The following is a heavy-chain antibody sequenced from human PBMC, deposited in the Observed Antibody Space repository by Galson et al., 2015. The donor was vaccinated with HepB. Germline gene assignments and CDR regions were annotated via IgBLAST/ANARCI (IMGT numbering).Heavy chain of an antibody. J-gene: IGHJ5*02. V-gene: IGHV5-51*01. D-gene: IGHD2-2*01. CDR2: IYPGDSDT. Sequence: QSGAEVKKPGESLKISCTGSGYSFTSYWIGWVRQMPGKGLEWMGIIYPGDSDTRYSPSFQGQVTISADKSISTAYLQWSSLKASDTAMYYCARHGPQDMEVVVPNWFDPWGQGTLVTVSS. CDR1: GYSFTSYW. CDR3: ARHGPQDMEVVVPNWFDP.